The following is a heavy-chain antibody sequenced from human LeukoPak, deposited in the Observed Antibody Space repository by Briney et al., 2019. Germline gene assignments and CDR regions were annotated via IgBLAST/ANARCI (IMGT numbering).Heavy chain of an antibody. CDR3: AKGPFSRGYFDY. Sequence: GGSLRLSCAASGFTFSCYDIHWVRQAPGKGLEWVAIISYDDNNQYYADSVKGRFTISRDNSKNTLYLQMNSLRAEDTAVYYCAKGPFSRGYFDYWGQGTLVTVSS. J-gene: IGHJ4*02. CDR2: ISYDDNNQ. V-gene: IGHV3-30*18. CDR1: GFTFSCYD. D-gene: IGHD2-15*01.